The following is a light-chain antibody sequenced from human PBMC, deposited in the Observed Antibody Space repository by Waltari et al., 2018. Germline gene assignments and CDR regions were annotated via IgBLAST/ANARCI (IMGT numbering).Light chain of an antibody. CDR3: QQRDSLLVT. J-gene: IGKJ4*01. V-gene: IGKV3-11*01. CDR2: DAS. CDR1: QSVSSY. Sequence: EIVLTHSPATLSLSPGERATLPCRASQSVSSYLAWYQQKPGQAPRLLIYDASRRATGIPARFSGSGSGTDFTLTISSLEPEDFAVYYCQQRDSLLVTFGGGTKVQI.